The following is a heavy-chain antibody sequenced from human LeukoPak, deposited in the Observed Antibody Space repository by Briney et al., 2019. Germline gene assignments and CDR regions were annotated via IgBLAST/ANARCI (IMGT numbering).Heavy chain of an antibody. V-gene: IGHV5-51*01. CDR2: IYPGDSGT. CDR3: ARGINYNDRSGYDY. J-gene: IGHJ4*02. CDR1: GYSFPSYW. Sequence: GESLKISCKGSGYSFPSYWIAWVRQMPGKGLEGMGIIYPGDSGTRYSPSFQGLVTISADKSISTAYLQWSSLKASDTAMYYCARGINYNDRSGYDYWGQGTLVTVSS. D-gene: IGHD3-22*01.